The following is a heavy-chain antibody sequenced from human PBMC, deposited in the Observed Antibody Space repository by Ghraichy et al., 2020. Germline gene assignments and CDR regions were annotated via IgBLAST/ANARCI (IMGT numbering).Heavy chain of an antibody. V-gene: IGHV2-26*01. Sequence: SGPTLVKPTETLTLTCTVSGFSLSNARMGVSWIRQPPGKALEWLAHIFSNDEKSYSTSLKSRLTISKDTSKSQVVLTMTNMDPVDTATYYCARIWGIGYGSGGYNWFDPWGQGTLVTVSS. CDR3: ARIWGIGYGSGGYNWFDP. D-gene: IGHD3-10*01. CDR2: IFSNDEK. J-gene: IGHJ5*02. CDR1: GFSLSNARMG.